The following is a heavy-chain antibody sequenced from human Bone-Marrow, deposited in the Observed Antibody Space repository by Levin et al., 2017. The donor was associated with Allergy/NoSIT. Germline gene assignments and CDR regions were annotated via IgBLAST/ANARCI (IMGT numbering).Heavy chain of an antibody. J-gene: IGHJ5*02. CDR3: ARDPDSSGLGGAYNWFDP. CDR1: GYTFTSYG. D-gene: IGHD3-22*01. Sequence: ASVKVSCKASGYTFTSYGISWVRQAPGQGLEWMGWISAYNGNTNYAQKLQGRVTMTTDTSTSTAYMELRSLRSDDTAVYYCARDPDSSGLGGAYNWFDPWGQGTLVTVSS. V-gene: IGHV1-18*01. CDR2: ISAYNGNT.